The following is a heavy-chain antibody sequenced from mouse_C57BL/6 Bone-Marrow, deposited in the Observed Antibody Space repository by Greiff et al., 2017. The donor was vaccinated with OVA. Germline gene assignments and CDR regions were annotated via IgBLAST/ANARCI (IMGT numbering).Heavy chain of an antibody. D-gene: IGHD2-2*01. CDR2: IRSKSNNYAT. Sequence: EVNVVESGGGLVQPKGSLKLSCAASGFSFNTYAMNWVRQAPGKGLEWVARIRSKSNNYATYYADSVKDRFTISRDDSESMLYLQMNNLKTEDTAMYYCVRRGYDVDFAYWGQGTLVTVSA. CDR3: VRRGYDVDFAY. CDR1: GFSFNTYA. J-gene: IGHJ3*01. V-gene: IGHV10-1*01.